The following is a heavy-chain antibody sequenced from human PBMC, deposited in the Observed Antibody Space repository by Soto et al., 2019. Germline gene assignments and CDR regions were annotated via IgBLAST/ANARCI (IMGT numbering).Heavy chain of an antibody. V-gene: IGHV1-2*02. CDR1: GHTFSAYY. D-gene: IGHD3-3*01. J-gene: IGHJ6*02. CDR3: ARALIRFFDWIPENYYYGMDV. Sequence: GASVKVSCKPSGHTFSAYYIHWVRQAPGQGLEWMGWINPNSGGTNYAQKFQGRVTMTRDTSSRTVYMELSRLTSDDTAVYYCARALIRFFDWIPENYYYGMDVRGQGTTVTVSS. CDR2: INPNSGGT.